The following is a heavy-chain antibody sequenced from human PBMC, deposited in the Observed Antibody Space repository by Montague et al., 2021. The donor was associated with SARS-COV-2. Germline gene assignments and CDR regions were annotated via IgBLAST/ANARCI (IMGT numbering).Heavy chain of an antibody. CDR1: GGSMRSYF. CDR2: IYNSGSK. CDR3: AREMDFRGSDYAYVAGYFDY. V-gene: IGHV4-59*01. Sequence: SETLSLTCAVSGGSMRSYFRSWIRQPPGKGLEWIGYIYNSGSKNYNPSLKSRVTISLDTSKNQFSLKLSSVTAADTAVYYCAREMDFRGSDYAYVAGYFDYWGQGTLVTVSS. D-gene: IGHD5-12*01. J-gene: IGHJ4*02.